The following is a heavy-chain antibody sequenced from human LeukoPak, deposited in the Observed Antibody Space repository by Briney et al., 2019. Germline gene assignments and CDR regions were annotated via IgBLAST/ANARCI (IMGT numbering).Heavy chain of an antibody. CDR2: ISSTGGTT. J-gene: IGHJ5*02. D-gene: IGHD3-22*01. Sequence: GGTLRLSCAASGFTFSDYGMSWVRQAPGKGLEWISSISSTGGTTYYADSVKGRFTISRDNSKNTLFLQMNSLRAEDTAVYYCARDLGQYYDTSDNWFDPWGQGTLVTVSS. CDR1: GFTFSDYG. V-gene: IGHV3-23*01. CDR3: ARDLGQYYDTSDNWFDP.